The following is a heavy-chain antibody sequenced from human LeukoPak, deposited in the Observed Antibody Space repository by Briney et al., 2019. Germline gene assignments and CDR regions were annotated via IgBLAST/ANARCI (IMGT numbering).Heavy chain of an antibody. V-gene: IGHV4-39*01. D-gene: IGHD3-22*01. Sequence: SETLSLTCTVSGGSISSSSYYWGWIRQPPGKGLEWIGSIYYSGSTYYNPSLKSRVTISVDTSKNQFSLKLSSVTAADTAVYYCARLVGDYDSSGYPRTIDYWGQGTLVTVSS. CDR3: ARLVGDYDSSGYPRTIDY. CDR2: IYYSGST. CDR1: GGSISSSSYY. J-gene: IGHJ4*02.